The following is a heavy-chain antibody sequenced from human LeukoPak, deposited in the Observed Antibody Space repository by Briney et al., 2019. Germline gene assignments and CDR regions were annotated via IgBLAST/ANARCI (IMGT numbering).Heavy chain of an antibody. CDR2: ISGSGGST. V-gene: IGHV3-23*01. D-gene: IGHD3-10*01. Sequence: GSLRLSCAASGFTFSSYGMSWVRQAPGKGLEWVSAISGSGGSTYYADSVKGRFTISRDNSKNTLYLQMNSLRAEDTAVYYCAKDGLLWFGELPYYFDYWGQGTLVTVSS. CDR3: AKDGLLWFGELPYYFDY. CDR1: GFTFSSYG. J-gene: IGHJ4*02.